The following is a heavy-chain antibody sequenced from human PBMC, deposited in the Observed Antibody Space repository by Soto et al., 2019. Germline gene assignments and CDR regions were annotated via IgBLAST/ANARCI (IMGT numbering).Heavy chain of an antibody. CDR2: ISAYNGNK. CDR1: GYTFTSYG. D-gene: IGHD3-10*01. CDR3: ARDSELYFGDPPFGS. Sequence: QVQLVQSGAEVTKPGASVKVSCKASGYTFTSYGISWVRQAPGQGLEWMGWISAYNGNKNYAQKFQGRVTLTTDTSTRTAYMERRSLRSDDTAVYYCARDSELYFGDPPFGSWGQGTLVTVSS. V-gene: IGHV1-18*01. J-gene: IGHJ4*02.